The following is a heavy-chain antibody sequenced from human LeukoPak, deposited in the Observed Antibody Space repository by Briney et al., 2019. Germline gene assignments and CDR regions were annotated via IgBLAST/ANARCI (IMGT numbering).Heavy chain of an antibody. CDR1: GFTLSSYA. CDR3: ARYDYAGSWFDP. Sequence: GGSLRLSCAASGFTLSSYAMSWVRQAPGKGLEWISGISGSGGSTNYADSVKGRFTISRDNSKSTLYLQMNSLRAEDTAVYYCARYDYAGSWFDPWGQGTLVTVSS. D-gene: IGHD4-23*01. V-gene: IGHV3-23*01. CDR2: ISGSGGST. J-gene: IGHJ5*02.